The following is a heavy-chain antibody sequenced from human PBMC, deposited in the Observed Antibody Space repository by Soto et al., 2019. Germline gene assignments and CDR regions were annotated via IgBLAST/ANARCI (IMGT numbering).Heavy chain of an antibody. Sequence: QVQLQESGPGLVKPSQTLSLTCTVSGGSISSGGYYWSWIRQHPGKGLEWIGYIYYSRSTYYNPTIKSRVTISVGTSKKPFSLKLSSVLAADMAVYSCARSVAPWGQGTLDTVYS. CDR2: IYYSRST. CDR3: ARSVAP. J-gene: IGHJ5*02. V-gene: IGHV4-31*03. CDR1: GGSISSGGYY.